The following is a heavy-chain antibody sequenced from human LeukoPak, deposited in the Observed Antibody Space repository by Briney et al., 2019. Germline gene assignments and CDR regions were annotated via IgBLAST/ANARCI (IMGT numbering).Heavy chain of an antibody. CDR1: GYSISSGYY. J-gene: IGHJ4*02. CDR2: IYDSGST. CDR3: ARAPAVAGLRPFGGIYFDY. Sequence: SETLSLTCTVSGYSISSGYYWGWIRQPPGKGLEWIGSIYDSGSTYYNPSLKSRVTISVDTSKNQFSLRLRSVTAADTAVYYCARAPAVAGLRPFGGIYFDYWGQGTLVTVSS. V-gene: IGHV4-38-2*02. D-gene: IGHD6-19*01.